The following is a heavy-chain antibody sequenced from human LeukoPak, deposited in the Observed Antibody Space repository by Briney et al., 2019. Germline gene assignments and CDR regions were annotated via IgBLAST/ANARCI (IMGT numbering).Heavy chain of an antibody. D-gene: IGHD6-19*01. Sequence: AAVKVSCNVSGYSLTDLSMHGVRQAPGNGLEWMGGFDPEDGRPVYAQKFQGRLTLTEDTSTEPAYMELSSLRSEETAVYFCAAGYSSGWFAEYFHSWGQGPLVTVSS. V-gene: IGHV1-24*01. CDR3: AAGYSSGWFAEYFHS. CDR1: GYSLTDLS. J-gene: IGHJ1*01. CDR2: FDPEDGRP.